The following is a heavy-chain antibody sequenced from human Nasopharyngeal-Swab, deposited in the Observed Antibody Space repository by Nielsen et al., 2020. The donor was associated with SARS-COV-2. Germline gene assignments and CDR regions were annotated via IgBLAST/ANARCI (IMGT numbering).Heavy chain of an antibody. V-gene: IGHV4-4*07. J-gene: IGHJ6*02. CDR1: GGSINSDY. CDR2: IYSSGST. CDR3: ARDKRPTSMGL. D-gene: IGHD1-1*01. Sequence: SETLSLTCNVSGGSINSDYWSWIRQPAGKGLEWIGRIYSSGSTNYNPSLKSRVTMSVDKSNNQVSLKLSSVTAADTAVYYCARDKRPTSMGLWGQGTTVTVSS.